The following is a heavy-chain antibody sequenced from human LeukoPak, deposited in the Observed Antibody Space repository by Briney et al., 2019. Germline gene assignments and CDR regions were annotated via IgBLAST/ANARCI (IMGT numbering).Heavy chain of an antibody. D-gene: IGHD2/OR15-2a*01. J-gene: IGHJ5*02. V-gene: IGHV4-39*01. CDR1: DGSINSRNHY. CDR3: ARHSMRYNWFDP. Sequence: SETLSLTCSVSDGSINSRNHYWGWIRQPPGKGLEWIASIYSSGATYYNPSLKSRVIISVDTSKNQISLKLSSVTASDTAVYYCARHSMRYNWFDPWGQGTLVTVSS. CDR2: IYSSGAT.